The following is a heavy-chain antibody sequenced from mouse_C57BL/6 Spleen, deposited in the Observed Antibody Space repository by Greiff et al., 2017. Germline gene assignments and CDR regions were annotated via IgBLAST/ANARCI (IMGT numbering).Heavy chain of an antibody. J-gene: IGHJ2*01. D-gene: IGHD3-2*02. CDR3: ARWAPDSSGYSY. Sequence: QVQLQQSGAELVKPGASVKMSCKASGYTFTSYWITWVKQRPGQGLEWIGDIYPGSGSTNYNEKFKSKATLTVDTSSSTAYMQLSSLTSEDSAVYYCARWAPDSSGYSYWGQGTTLTVSS. CDR2: IYPGSGST. CDR1: GYTFTSYW. V-gene: IGHV1-55*01.